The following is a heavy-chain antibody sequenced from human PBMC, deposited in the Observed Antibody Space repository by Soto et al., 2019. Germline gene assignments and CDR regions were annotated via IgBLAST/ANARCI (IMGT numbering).Heavy chain of an antibody. J-gene: IGHJ6*02. CDR3: ATSGGRCLLLVGYGMDV. Sequence: ASVKVSCKVSGYTLTELSMHWVRQAPGKGLEWMGGFDPEDGETIYAQKFQGRVTMTEDTSTDTAYMELSSLRSEDTAVYYCATSGGRCLLLVGYGMDVWGQGTTVTVSS. CDR1: GYTLTELS. V-gene: IGHV1-24*01. CDR2: FDPEDGET. D-gene: IGHD2-15*01.